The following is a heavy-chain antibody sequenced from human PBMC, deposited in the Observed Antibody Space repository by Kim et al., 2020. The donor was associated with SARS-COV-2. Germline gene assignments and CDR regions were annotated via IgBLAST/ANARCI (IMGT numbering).Heavy chain of an antibody. CDR3: ARQKGNGNDY. V-gene: IGHV5-51*01. CDR2: DT. Sequence: DTRYPPSFPGQVTISADKSIRTAYLQWSSLKASDTAMYYCARQKGNGNDYWGQGTLVTVSS. J-gene: IGHJ4*02. D-gene: IGHD4-4*01.